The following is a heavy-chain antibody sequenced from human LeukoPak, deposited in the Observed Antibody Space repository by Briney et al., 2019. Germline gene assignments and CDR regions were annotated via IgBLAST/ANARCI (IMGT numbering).Heavy chain of an antibody. CDR2: IWYDGSNK. V-gene: IGHV3-33*01. CDR3: ARDWYSRATTVDY. J-gene: IGHJ4*02. D-gene: IGHD1-26*01. Sequence: PGGSLRLSCAASGFTFSSYGMHWVRQAPGKGLEWVAVIWYDGSNKYYADSVKGRFTISRDNSKNTLYLQMNSLRAEDTAVYYCARDWYSRATTVDYWGQGTLVTVSS. CDR1: GFTFSSYG.